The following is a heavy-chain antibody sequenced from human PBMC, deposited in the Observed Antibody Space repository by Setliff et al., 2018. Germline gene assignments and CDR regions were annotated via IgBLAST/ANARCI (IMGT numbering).Heavy chain of an antibody. D-gene: IGHD5-18*01. J-gene: IGHJ4*02. CDR1: GYTFTDDY. CDR2: IDPEDGKT. V-gene: IGHV1-69-2*01. Sequence: GASVKVSCKASGYTFTDDYMYWVKQAPGKGLEWMGRIDPEDGKTVYAEKFQGRVIISADTSIDTVYLEIDSLRSEDTAVYYCAFRRGYIYGLDNWGQGTWVTVSS. CDR3: AFRRGYIYGLDN.